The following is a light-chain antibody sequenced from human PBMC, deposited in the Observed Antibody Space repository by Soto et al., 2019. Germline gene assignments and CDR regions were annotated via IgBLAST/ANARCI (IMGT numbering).Light chain of an antibody. CDR2: GAT. CDR1: QSISSSY. Sequence: EIVLTQSPGTLSVSPGERATLSCRASQSISSSYLAWYQQKPSQAPRLLNYGATSKTTGIPDRFSGSAAGADSTLSISRQEPEDFAEYYYQHYSSSPRTFGQGTKVDI. J-gene: IGKJ1*01. CDR3: QHYSSSPRT. V-gene: IGKV3-20*01.